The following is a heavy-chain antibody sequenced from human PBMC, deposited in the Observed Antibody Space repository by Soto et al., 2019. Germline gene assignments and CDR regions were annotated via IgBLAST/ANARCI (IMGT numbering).Heavy chain of an antibody. CDR2: ISYDGSNK. CDR3: AKESEITFGGVIVNWFDP. D-gene: IGHD3-16*02. V-gene: IGHV3-30*18. Sequence: QVQLVESGGGVVQPGRSLRLSCAASGFTFSSYGMHWVRQAPGKGLEWVAVISYDGSNKYYADSVKGRFIISRDNSKNTLYLPMNSLRAEDTAVYYCAKESEITFGGVIVNWFDPWGQGTLVTVSS. J-gene: IGHJ5*02. CDR1: GFTFSSYG.